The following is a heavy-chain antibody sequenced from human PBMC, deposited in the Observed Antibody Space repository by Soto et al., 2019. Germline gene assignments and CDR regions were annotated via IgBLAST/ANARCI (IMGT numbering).Heavy chain of an antibody. J-gene: IGHJ4*02. CDR1: GFKFRSHA. V-gene: IGHV3-30-3*01. Sequence: QVQLVESGGGVVQPGRSLRISCAASGFKFRSHAMHWVRQAPGQGLEWVAVISFDGSSQYYADFVKGRFTVSRDNSKTTLYLQLNSLRAEDTALYFCAKDQDTSGYYSVGDWGRGTLVTVSS. CDR3: AKDQDTSGYYSVGD. D-gene: IGHD3-22*01. CDR2: ISFDGSSQ.